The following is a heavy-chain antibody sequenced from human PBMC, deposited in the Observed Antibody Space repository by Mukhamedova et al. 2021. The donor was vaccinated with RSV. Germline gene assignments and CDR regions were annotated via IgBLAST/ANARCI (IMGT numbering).Heavy chain of an antibody. Sequence: VIYSGGSTYYAASVKGRFTISRDNSQNTLYLQMNSLRAEDTAVYFCARAPAVVSAFXYXXQGTLFTXSS. CDR3: ARAPAVVSAFXY. D-gene: IGHD4-23*01. V-gene: IGHV3-53*01. CDR2: IYSGGST. J-gene: IGHJ4*02.